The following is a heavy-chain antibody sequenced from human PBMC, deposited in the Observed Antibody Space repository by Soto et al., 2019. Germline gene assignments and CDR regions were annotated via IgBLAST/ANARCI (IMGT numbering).Heavy chain of an antibody. V-gene: IGHV1-2*02. D-gene: IGHD2-15*01. CDR1: GDSFNDYY. CDR3: ARESGGATATLDYYYFYMDV. CDR2: INPNGGAT. Sequence: VASVKVSCKTSGDSFNDYYIHWVRQAPGQGLEWMGWINPNGGATKYAQKFQGRVTVTRDTSIRTVYMELSSLRSDDTAVYYCARESGGATATLDYYYFYMDVWGKGTTVTVYS. J-gene: IGHJ6*03.